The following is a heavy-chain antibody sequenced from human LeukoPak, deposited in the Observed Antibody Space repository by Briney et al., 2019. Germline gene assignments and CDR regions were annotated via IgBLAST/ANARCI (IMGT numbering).Heavy chain of an antibody. CDR3: ARGVGVTPANAACYFDY. J-gene: IGHJ4*02. D-gene: IGHD4-23*01. CDR2: ITRSSDYI. V-gene: IGHV3-21*01. CDR1: GFTFSSYS. Sequence: GSLRLSCAASGFTFSSYSINWVRQAPGKGLEWVSSITRSSDYIYYADSVKGRFTISRDNARNTLYLQMNSLRAEDTAVYYCARGVGVTPANAACYFDYWGQGTLVTVSS.